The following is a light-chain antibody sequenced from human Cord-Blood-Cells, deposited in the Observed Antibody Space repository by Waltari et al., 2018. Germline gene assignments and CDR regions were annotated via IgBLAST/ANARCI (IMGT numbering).Light chain of an antibody. V-gene: IGKV3-15*01. Sequence: EIVMTRSPATLSVSPGERATLSCRASQSVSSNLDWYQQKPGQAPRLLIYGASTRATCIPARFSGSGSGTEFTLTISSLQSEDFAVYYCQQYNNWPRTFGQGTKVEIK. CDR3: QQYNNWPRT. CDR1: QSVSSN. CDR2: GAS. J-gene: IGKJ1*01.